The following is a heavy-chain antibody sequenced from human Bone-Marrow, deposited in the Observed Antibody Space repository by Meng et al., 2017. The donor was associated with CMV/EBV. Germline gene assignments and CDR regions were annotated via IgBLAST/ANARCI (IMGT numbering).Heavy chain of an antibody. V-gene: IGHV3-7*01. CDR2: IKQDGSEK. CDR1: GFTFSSYW. D-gene: IGHD6-13*01. CDR3: ARDDIAAAGMGYYYYYGMDV. J-gene: IGHJ6*02. Sequence: GESLKISCAASGFTFSSYWMSWVRQAPGKGLEWVANIKQDGSEKYYVDSVKGRFTISRDNAKNSLYLQMNSLRAEDTAVYYCARDDIAAAGMGYYYYYGMDVWGQGTTVTVPS.